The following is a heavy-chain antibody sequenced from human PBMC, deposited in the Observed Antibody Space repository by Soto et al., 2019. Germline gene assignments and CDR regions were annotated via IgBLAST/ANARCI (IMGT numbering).Heavy chain of an antibody. Sequence: PSQTLSLTCAISGDSVSSNSAAWNWIRQSPSRGLEWLGRTYYRSKWYNDYAISVKSRITINPDTSKNQFSLQLNSVTPEDTAVYYCARGDTSSFQGSLWFDPWGQGTLVTAPQ. CDR1: GDSVSSNSAA. J-gene: IGHJ5*02. CDR2: TYYRSKWYN. CDR3: ARGDTSSFQGSLWFDP. D-gene: IGHD6-6*01. V-gene: IGHV6-1*01.